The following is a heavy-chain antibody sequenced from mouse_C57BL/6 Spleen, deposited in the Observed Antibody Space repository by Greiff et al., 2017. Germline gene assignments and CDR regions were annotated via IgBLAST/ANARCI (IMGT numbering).Heavy chain of an antibody. CDR2: IYPGDGDT. D-gene: IGHD1-1*01. V-gene: IGHV1-80*01. Sequence: VQLVESGAELVKPGASVKISCKASGYAFSSYWMNWVKQRPGKGLEWIGQIYPGDGDTNYNGQFKGKATLTADKSSSTAYMQLSSLTSEDSAVYFCARYYGSSHWYFDVWGTGTTVTVSS. J-gene: IGHJ1*03. CDR1: GYAFSSYW. CDR3: ARYYGSSHWYFDV.